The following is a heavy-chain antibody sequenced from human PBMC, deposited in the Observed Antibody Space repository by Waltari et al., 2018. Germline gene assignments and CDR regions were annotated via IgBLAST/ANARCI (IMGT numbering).Heavy chain of an antibody. D-gene: IGHD2-15*01. J-gene: IGHJ5*02. CDR3: ARDRGRGLYLDT. V-gene: IGHV4-4*02. CDR2: VHGSGKT. Sequence: QLQLQETGPGLVKPSGTLSLNCGVSGDSITSPYLWNWVRQSPQKGLEWLGQVHGSGKTNYDPSFASRVTISLDTSRNQGTLMLTSATAADTAIYYCARDRGRGLYLDTWGPGTLVTVSP. CDR1: GDSITSPYL.